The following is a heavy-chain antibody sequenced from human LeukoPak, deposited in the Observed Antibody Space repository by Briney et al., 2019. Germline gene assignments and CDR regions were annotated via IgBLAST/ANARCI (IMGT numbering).Heavy chain of an antibody. Sequence: ASVKVSCKASGYTFTGYYMHWVRQAPGQGLEWMGWINPNSGGINYAQKFQGWVTMTRDTSISTAYMELSRLRSDDTAVYYCARGAPSIAVAGTIWFDPWGQGTLVTVSS. J-gene: IGHJ5*02. V-gene: IGHV1-2*04. CDR1: GYTFTGYY. CDR3: ARGAPSIAVAGTIWFDP. D-gene: IGHD6-19*01. CDR2: INPNSGGI.